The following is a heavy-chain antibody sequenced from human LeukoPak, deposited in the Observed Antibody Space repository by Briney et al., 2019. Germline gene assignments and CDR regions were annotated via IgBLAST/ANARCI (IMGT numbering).Heavy chain of an antibody. CDR1: GFTLSDYA. D-gene: IGHD1-1*01. CDR3: AKAGIGADGAGFLCEY. J-gene: IGHJ4*02. Sequence: GGSLTLSCAASGFTLSDYAMSWVRQAPGKGLEWVSTASYYVGKQYHADSVRGRFTVSRDNSRNTVSLQMSSLRVEDTGIYYCAKAGIGADGAGFLCEYWGQGTLVTVSS. V-gene: IGHV3-23*01. CDR2: ASYYVGKQ.